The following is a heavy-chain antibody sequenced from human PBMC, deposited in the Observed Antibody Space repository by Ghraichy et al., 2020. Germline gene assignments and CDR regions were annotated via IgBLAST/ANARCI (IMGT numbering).Heavy chain of an antibody. V-gene: IGHV4-59*01. D-gene: IGHD1-1*01. CDR2: FFNTWNT. CDR3: AREALGASGTTYFDS. J-gene: IGHJ4*02. Sequence: GSLRLSCTVSGDSLSPYSWSWIRQPPGKGLEWIGYFFNTWNTNYNPSLKSRVSVSLDTSKNQFSLKLSSVTAADTAVYYCAREALGASGTTYFDSWGQGIQVTVSS. CDR1: GDSLSPYS.